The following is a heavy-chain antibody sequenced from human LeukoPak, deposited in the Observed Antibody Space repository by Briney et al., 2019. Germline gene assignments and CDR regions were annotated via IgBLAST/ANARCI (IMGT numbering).Heavy chain of an antibody. Sequence: SGTLSLTCAVSGGSISSSNWWSWVRQPPGKGLEWIGEIYHSGSTNYNPSLKSRVTISVDKSKNQFSLKLSSVTAADTAVYYCARVPGHSSGWYHWFDPWGQGTLVTVSS. CDR2: IYHSGST. J-gene: IGHJ5*02. CDR1: GGSISSSNW. V-gene: IGHV4-4*02. CDR3: ARVPGHSSGWYHWFDP. D-gene: IGHD6-19*01.